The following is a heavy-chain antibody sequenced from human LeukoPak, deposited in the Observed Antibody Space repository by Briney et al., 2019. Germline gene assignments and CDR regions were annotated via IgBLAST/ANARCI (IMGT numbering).Heavy chain of an antibody. J-gene: IGHJ4*02. CDR3: ASSGTSDTHYFDY. V-gene: IGHV1-2*04. Sequence: ASVKVSCKASGYTFTSYYMHWVRQAPGQGLEWMGWINPNSGDTNYAQNFQGWVTMTRDTSISTAYMELSRLRSDDTAVYYCASSGTSDTHYFDYWGQGTLVTVSS. D-gene: IGHD3-10*01. CDR1: GYTFTSYY. CDR2: INPNSGDT.